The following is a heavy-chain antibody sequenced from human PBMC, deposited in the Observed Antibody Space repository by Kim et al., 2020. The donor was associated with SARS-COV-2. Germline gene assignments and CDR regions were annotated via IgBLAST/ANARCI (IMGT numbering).Heavy chain of an antibody. CDR1: GFTFSDYY. J-gene: IGHJ6*02. CDR3: ATRPFFYYYGSGSPRAQVSNRYGMDV. Sequence: GGSLRLSCAASGFTFSDYYMSWIRQAPGKGLEWVSYISSSGSTIYYADSVKGRFTISRDNAKNSLYLQMNSLRAEDTAVYYCATRPFFYYYGSGSPRAQVSNRYGMDVWGQGTTVTVSS. V-gene: IGHV3-11*01. D-gene: IGHD3-10*01. CDR2: ISSSGSTI.